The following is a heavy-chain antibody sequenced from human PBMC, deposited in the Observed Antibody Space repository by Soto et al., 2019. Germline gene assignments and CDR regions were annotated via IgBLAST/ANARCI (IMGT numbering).Heavy chain of an antibody. D-gene: IGHD5-18*01. CDR2: INHSGST. V-gene: IGHV4-34*01. CDR3: ARRVSRLRDYYYGLDV. CDR1: GGSFSGYY. Sequence: SETLSLTCAVYGGSFSGYYWSWIRQPPGKGLEWIGEINHSGSTNYNPSLKSRVTISVDTSKNQFSLKLSSVTAADTAVYYCARRVSRLRDYYYGLDVWGQGITVTVSS. J-gene: IGHJ6*02.